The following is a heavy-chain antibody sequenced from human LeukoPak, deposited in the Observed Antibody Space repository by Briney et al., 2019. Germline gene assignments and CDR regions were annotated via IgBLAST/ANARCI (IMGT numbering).Heavy chain of an antibody. CDR2: ISGSGGST. Sequence: PGGSLRLSCAASGFTFSSYAMSWVRQAPGKGLEWVSAISGSGGSTYYADSVKGRFTISRDNSKNTLYLQMNSLRAVDTAVYYCAKALGCSGGSCYHNYFDYWGQGTLVTVSS. CDR3: AKALGCSGGSCYHNYFDY. D-gene: IGHD2-15*01. J-gene: IGHJ4*02. CDR1: GFTFSSYA. V-gene: IGHV3-23*01.